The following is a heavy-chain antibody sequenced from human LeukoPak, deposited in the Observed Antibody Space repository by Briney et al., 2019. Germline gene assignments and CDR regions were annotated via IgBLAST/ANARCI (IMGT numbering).Heavy chain of an antibody. CDR1: GFTFSSYS. Sequence: GALRLSCAASGFTFSSYSMNWVRQAPGEGLEWVSSISSSSYIYYADSVKGRFTISRDNAKNSLYLQMNSLRAEDTAVYYCARGSSRYYYGMDVWGQGTTVTVSS. CDR2: ISSSSYI. V-gene: IGHV3-21*01. CDR3: ARGSSRYYYGMDV. D-gene: IGHD2-2*01. J-gene: IGHJ6*02.